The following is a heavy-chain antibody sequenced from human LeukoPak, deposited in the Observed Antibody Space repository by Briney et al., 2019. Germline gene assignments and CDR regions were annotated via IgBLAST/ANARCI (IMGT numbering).Heavy chain of an antibody. CDR1: GYTFITYG. CDR3: ARAPVWSDGRGDFDY. Sequence: ASVKVSCKASGYTFITYGINWVRQAPGQGLEWMGWISAYNGHTNFAQRLQGRVTLTTDTSTSTAYMELRSLRSDDTAVYYCARAPVWSDGRGDFDYWGQGTLVTVSS. D-gene: IGHD3-3*01. V-gene: IGHV1-18*01. CDR2: ISAYNGHT. J-gene: IGHJ4*02.